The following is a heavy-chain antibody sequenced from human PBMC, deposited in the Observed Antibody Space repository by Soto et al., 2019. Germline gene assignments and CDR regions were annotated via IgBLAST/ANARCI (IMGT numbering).Heavy chain of an antibody. J-gene: IGHJ4*02. CDR1: GGSMSEYV. D-gene: IGHD3-10*01. V-gene: IGHV4-59*01. CDR2: IYYLGST. CDR3: ARDGYDGSGSPYPAY. Sequence: SETLSLTCTVSGGSMSEYVWSWIRQSPGKGLEWIGYIYYLGSTDYNPSLKSRVTISVDTSKRQFSLRLTSVTAADTAVYYCARDGYDGSGSPYPAYWGPGTQVTVS.